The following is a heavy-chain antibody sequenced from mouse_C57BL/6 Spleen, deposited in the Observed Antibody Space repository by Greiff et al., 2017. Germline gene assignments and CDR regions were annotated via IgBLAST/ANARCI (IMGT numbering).Heavy chain of an antibody. V-gene: IGHV3-1*01. CDR1: GYSITSGYD. CDR3: ARDASKGGYFDV. Sequence: EVMLVESGPGMVKPSQSLSLTCTVTGYSITSGYDWHWIRHFPGNKLEWMGYISYSGSTNYNPSLKSRISITHDTSKNHFFLKLNSLTTEDTATYYCARDASKGGYFDVWGTGTTVTVSS. J-gene: IGHJ1*03. D-gene: IGHD2-10*02. CDR2: ISYSGST.